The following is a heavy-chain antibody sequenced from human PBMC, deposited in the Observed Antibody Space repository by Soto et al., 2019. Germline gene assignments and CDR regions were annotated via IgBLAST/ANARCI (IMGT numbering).Heavy chain of an antibody. CDR3: ARIGFYDFGRGYYTYYYYYRDV. J-gene: IGHJ6*03. D-gene: IGHD3-3*01. CDR2: INPNSGGT. Sequence: GASVKVSCKASGYTFTGYYMHWVRQAPGQGLEWMGWINPNSGGTNYAQKLQGRVTMTTDTSTSTAYMELRSLRSDDTAVYYCARIGFYDFGRGYYTYYYYYRDVGAKGPRSP. CDR1: GYTFTGYY. V-gene: IGHV1-2*02.